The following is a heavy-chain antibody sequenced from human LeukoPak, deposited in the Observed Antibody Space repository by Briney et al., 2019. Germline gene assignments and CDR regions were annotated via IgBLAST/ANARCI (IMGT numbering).Heavy chain of an antibody. V-gene: IGHV3-49*04. Sequence: GGSLRLSCTASGFTFGDYAMSWVRQAPGKGLERVGFIRSKAYGGTTEYAASVKGRFTISRDDSKSIAYLQMNSLKTEDTAVYYCTRVDYGDYYYYGMDVWGQGTTVTVSS. CDR2: IRSKAYGGTT. D-gene: IGHD4-17*01. CDR3: TRVDYGDYYYYGMDV. J-gene: IGHJ6*02. CDR1: GFTFGDYA.